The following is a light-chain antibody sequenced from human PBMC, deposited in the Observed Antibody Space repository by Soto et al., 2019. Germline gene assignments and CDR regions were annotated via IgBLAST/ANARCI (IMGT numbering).Light chain of an antibody. V-gene: IGKV1-5*03. Sequence: STLSASVGDRVTITCRASQSIDTWLAWYQQKPGKAPNVLISKVSNLESGVPSRFSGSGSGTEFTLTISSLQPDDSATYYCQQYKRSWTFGQGTKVDIK. CDR1: QSIDTW. CDR3: QQYKRSWT. J-gene: IGKJ1*01. CDR2: KVS.